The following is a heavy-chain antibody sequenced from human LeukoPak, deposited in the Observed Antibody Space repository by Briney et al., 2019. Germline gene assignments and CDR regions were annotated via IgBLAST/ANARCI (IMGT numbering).Heavy chain of an antibody. J-gene: IGHJ5*02. CDR1: GGSISSGGYS. CDR3: ARARHDILTGYLNWFDP. CDR2: IYHSGST. Sequence: SQTLSLTCAVSGGSISSGGYSWSWIRQPPGKGLEWIGYIYHSGSTYYNPSLKSRVTISVDRSKNQFSLKLSSVTAADTAVYYCARARHDILTGYLNWFDPWGREPWSPSPQ. V-gene: IGHV4-30-2*01. D-gene: IGHD3-9*01.